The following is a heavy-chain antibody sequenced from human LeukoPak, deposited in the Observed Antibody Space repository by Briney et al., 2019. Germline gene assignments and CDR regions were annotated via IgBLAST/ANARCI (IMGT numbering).Heavy chain of an antibody. CDR3: ARVGRNDFWSGYYFDY. Sequence: RGSLRLSCAASGFTVSSNYMSWVRQAPGKGLEWVSVIYSGGSTYYADSVKGRFTISRDNSKNTLYLQMNSLRAEDTAVYYCARVGRNDFWSGYYFDYWGQGTLVTVSS. V-gene: IGHV3-66*01. J-gene: IGHJ4*01. D-gene: IGHD3-3*01. CDR2: IYSGGST. CDR1: GFTVSSNY.